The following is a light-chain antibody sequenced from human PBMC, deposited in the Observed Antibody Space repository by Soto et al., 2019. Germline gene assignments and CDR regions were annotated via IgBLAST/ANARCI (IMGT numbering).Light chain of an antibody. CDR1: SSDVGGYNY. Sequence: QSALTQPASVSGSAGQSITISCTGTSSDVGGYNYVSWYQQHPGKAPKVMIYDVSTRPSGISNRFSGSKSGNTASLTISGLQVEDEAYYYCSSYTSGSTRVVFGGGTKLTVL. V-gene: IGLV2-14*03. CDR2: DVS. J-gene: IGLJ2*01. CDR3: SSYTSGSTRVV.